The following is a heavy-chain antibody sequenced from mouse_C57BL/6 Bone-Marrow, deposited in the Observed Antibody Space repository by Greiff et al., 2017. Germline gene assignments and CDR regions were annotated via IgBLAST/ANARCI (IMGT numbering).Heavy chain of an antibody. J-gene: IGHJ4*01. CDR3: AREPFGTGCWYAMDY. V-gene: IGHV1-76*01. CDR2: IYPGSGNT. D-gene: IGHD3-1*01. Sequence: QVQLQQSGAELVRPGASVKLSCKASGYTFTDYYINWVKQRPRQGLEWIARIYPGSGNTYYNEKFKGKATLTAEKSSSTAYMQLSSLTSEDSAVYFCAREPFGTGCWYAMDYWGQGTSVTVSS. CDR1: GYTFTDYY.